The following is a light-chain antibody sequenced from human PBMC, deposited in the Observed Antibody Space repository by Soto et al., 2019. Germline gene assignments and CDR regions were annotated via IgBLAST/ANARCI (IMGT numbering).Light chain of an antibody. Sequence: QSALPQPASVSGSPGQSITISCTGTSSDVGGYNYVSWYQQHPGKAPTLMIYDVSNRPSGVSNRFSGSKSGNTASLSISGLQAEDEADYYCSSYTSSSTLLYVFGTGTKLTVL. CDR1: SSDVGGYNY. V-gene: IGLV2-14*01. CDR3: SSYTSSSTLLYV. CDR2: DVS. J-gene: IGLJ1*01.